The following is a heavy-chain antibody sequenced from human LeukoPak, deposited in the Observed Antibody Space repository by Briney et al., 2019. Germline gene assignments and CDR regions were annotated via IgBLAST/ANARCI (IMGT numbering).Heavy chain of an antibody. D-gene: IGHD1-26*01. CDR1: GFIFSDYY. CDR3: AREKQSGGTSFDY. CDR2: ISSSGSTM. J-gene: IGHJ4*02. V-gene: IGHV3-11*04. Sequence: PGGSLRLSCAASGFIFSDYYMSWVRQAPGKGLEWVSYISSSGSTMYYTDSVKGRFTISRDNAKDSLYLQMNSLRDEDTAFYYCAREKQSGGTSFDYWGQGSLVSDSS.